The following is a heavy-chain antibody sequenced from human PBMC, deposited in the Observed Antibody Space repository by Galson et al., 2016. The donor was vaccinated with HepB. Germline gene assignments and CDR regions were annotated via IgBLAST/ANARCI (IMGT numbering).Heavy chain of an antibody. V-gene: IGHV3-23*01. Sequence: SLRLSCAASGFTFRNYGMSWVRQAPGKGLEWVSGISDSGFSTYCADSVKGRFTISRDNSKNTLHLQMNSLRAEDTAVYYCAKEPRSYYNILNYYFDSWGQGTLVTVSS. CDR1: GFTFRNYG. J-gene: IGHJ4*02. CDR3: AKEPRSYYNILNYYFDS. D-gene: IGHD3-9*01. CDR2: ISDSGFST.